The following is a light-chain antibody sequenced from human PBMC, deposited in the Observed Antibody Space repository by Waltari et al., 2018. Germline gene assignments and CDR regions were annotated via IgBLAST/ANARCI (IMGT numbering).Light chain of an antibody. CDR3: QSYDSSVSAWV. Sequence: QSVLTQPPSVSGAPGQSTTISCTGPRPNTRGGYDVPWYQHLPGTAPKLLIYGHNNRPSGVPDGFSGSKSGTSASLAITGLQAEDGADYYCQSYDSSVSAWVFGGGTKLTVV. J-gene: IGLJ3*02. V-gene: IGLV1-40*01. CDR1: RPNTRGGYD. CDR2: GHN.